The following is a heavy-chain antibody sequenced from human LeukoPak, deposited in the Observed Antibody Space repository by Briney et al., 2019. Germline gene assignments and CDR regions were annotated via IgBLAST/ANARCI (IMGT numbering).Heavy chain of an antibody. D-gene: IGHD1-26*01. V-gene: IGHV3-43D*04. CDR3: AREGWDLNALDI. CDR1: GFSFDDYA. Sequence: PGGSLRLSCAASGFSFDDYAMHWVRQPPGKGLEWVSLISWDGGSTYYADSVKGRFTISRDNAKNSLYLQMSSLRAEDTAIYYCAREGWDLNALDIWGQGTMVTVSP. J-gene: IGHJ3*02. CDR2: ISWDGGST.